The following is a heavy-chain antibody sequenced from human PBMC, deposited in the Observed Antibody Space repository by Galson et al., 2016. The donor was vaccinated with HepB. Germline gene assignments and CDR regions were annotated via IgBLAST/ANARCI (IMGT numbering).Heavy chain of an antibody. J-gene: IGHJ5*02. V-gene: IGHV3-9*01. Sequence: SLRLFCAASGFNLDDYAMHWVRQAPGKGLEWVSGTSWRSGNIDYADSVKGRFTISRVNAKNSLYLQMTSLRPEDTALYYCARDQTALAGMGSLFDPWGQGTLVAVSS. CDR2: TSWRSGNI. CDR1: GFNLDDYA. D-gene: IGHD6-19*01. CDR3: ARDQTALAGMGSLFDP.